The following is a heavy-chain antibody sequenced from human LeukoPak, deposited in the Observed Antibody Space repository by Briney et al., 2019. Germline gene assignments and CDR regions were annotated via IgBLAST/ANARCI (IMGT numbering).Heavy chain of an antibody. CDR1: GFTFSNYN. V-gene: IGHV3-48*02. D-gene: IGHD1-26*01. Sequence: GGSLRLSCTVSGFTFSNYNMNWVRQAPGKGLEWVSHVSSGSSIISYADSVKGRFTISRDNAKTSLFLQMNSLRDEDTALYYCAREVSGRFDYWGQGAPVTVSS. J-gene: IGHJ4*02. CDR3: AREVSGRFDY. CDR2: VSSGSSII.